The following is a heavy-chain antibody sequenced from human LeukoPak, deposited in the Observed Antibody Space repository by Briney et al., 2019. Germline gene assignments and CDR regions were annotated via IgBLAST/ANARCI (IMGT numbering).Heavy chain of an antibody. CDR1: GGTFSSYA. CDR2: VIPIFGTA. CDR3: AIVDCSSTSCQAKYYMDV. J-gene: IGHJ6*03. D-gene: IGHD2-2*01. V-gene: IGHV1-69*13. Sequence: ASVKVSCKASGGTFSSYAISWVRQAPGQGLEWMGGVIPIFGTANYAQEFQGRVKITADESMSTAYMELSRLRCEDTAVYYCAIVDCSSTSCQAKYYMDVWGKGTTVTVSS.